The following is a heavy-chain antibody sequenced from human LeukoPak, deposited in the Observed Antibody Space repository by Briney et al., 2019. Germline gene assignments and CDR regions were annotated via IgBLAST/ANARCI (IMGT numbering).Heavy chain of an antibody. J-gene: IGHJ4*02. CDR1: GGSISSYY. V-gene: IGHV4-59*08. Sequence: PSETLSLTCTVSGGSISSYYWSWIRQPPGKGLEWIGYIYYSGSTYYNPSLKSRVTISVDTSKNQFSLKLSSVTAADTAVYYCARRGIVDPFDYWGQGTLVTVSS. D-gene: IGHD2-15*01. CDR2: IYYSGST. CDR3: ARRGIVDPFDY.